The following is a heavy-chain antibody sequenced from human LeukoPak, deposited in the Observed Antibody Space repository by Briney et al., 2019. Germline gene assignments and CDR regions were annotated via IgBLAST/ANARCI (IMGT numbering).Heavy chain of an antibody. CDR3: ARGEAVYALAEYYFDY. J-gene: IGHJ4*02. CDR2: INSDGSST. V-gene: IGHV3-74*01. Sequence: GGSLRLSCAASGFTFSSYWMHWVRQAPGKGLVWVSRINSDGSSTSYADSVKGRFTISRDNAKNTLYLQMNSLRAEDTAVYYCARGEAVYALAEYYFDYWGQGTLVTVSS. CDR1: GFTFSSYW. D-gene: IGHD1-1*01.